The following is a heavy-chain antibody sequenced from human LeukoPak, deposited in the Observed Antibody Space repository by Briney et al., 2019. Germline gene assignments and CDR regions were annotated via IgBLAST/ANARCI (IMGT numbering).Heavy chain of an antibody. J-gene: IGHJ5*02. CDR2: IYSGGST. V-gene: IGHV3-66*01. CDR1: GFTVSSNY. D-gene: IGHD6-13*01. CDR3: ARDRTAADP. Sequence: GGSLRLSCAASGFTVSSNYMSWVRQAPGKGLEWVSVIYSGGSTYYADSVKGRFTISRDNSKNTLYLQMNNLRVDDTAVYYCARDRTAADPWGQGTLVTVSS.